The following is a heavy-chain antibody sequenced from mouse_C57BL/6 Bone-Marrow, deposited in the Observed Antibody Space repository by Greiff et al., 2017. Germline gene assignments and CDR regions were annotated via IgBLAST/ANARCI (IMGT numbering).Heavy chain of an antibody. D-gene: IGHD2-3*01. J-gene: IGHJ4*01. V-gene: IGHV1-80*01. CDR2: IYPGDGDN. CDR1: GYAFSSYW. Sequence: QVQLQQSGAGLVQPGQSVKISCTASGYAFSSYWMNWVKQRPGKGLEWIGQIYPGDGDNNYNGQFKGMGTLTADKTSSKAYMQRSSLASEDSAVYFCATCGYCSYYAMDYWGQGTSVTVSS. CDR3: ATCGYCSYYAMDY.